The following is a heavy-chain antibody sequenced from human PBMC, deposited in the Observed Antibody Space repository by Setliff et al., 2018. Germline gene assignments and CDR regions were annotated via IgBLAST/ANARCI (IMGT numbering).Heavy chain of an antibody. J-gene: IGHJ4*02. Sequence: ASVKVSCKTSAYSFTVYYIQWVRQAPGQGLEWMGWINPNSGGTKYSPKFQGRVAMTRDTSVTTAFLELSGLTYDDTAVYYCARLFQGYDYYKKFDSWGQGTLVTVSS. CDR3: ARLFQGYDYYKKFDS. V-gene: IGHV1-2*02. CDR1: AYSFTVYY. CDR2: INPNSGGT. D-gene: IGHD3-10*01.